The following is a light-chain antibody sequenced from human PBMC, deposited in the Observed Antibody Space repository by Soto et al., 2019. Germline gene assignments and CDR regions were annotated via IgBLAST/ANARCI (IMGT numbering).Light chain of an antibody. Sequence: VLTQSPATLSLSPGERATLSCRASQSVNSNLAWYQQRPGQPPRLLIYDAFLRATGIPARFSGSGAGTDFTLTISNLEPEDFAVYYCQQRSSRPLTFGGGTKVEI. J-gene: IGKJ4*01. CDR1: QSVNSN. CDR2: DAF. V-gene: IGKV3-11*01. CDR3: QQRSSRPLT.